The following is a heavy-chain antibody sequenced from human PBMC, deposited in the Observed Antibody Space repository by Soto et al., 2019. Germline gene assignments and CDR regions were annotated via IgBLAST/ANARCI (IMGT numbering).Heavy chain of an antibody. Sequence: GESLKISCKGSGYSFTNSWIGWVRQMPGKGLEWMGIIYPRDSDTRYSPSFQGQVTISADKSISTAYLQWSSLKASDTAIFYCATYSNPSYYYYAMDVWGQGTTVTVSS. V-gene: IGHV5-51*01. J-gene: IGHJ6*02. CDR3: ATYSNPSYYYYAMDV. CDR1: GYSFTNSW. D-gene: IGHD4-4*01. CDR2: IYPRDSDT.